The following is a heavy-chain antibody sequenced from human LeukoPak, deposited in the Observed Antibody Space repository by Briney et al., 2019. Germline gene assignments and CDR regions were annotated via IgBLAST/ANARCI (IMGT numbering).Heavy chain of an antibody. CDR2: IYYSGGT. J-gene: IGHJ4*02. V-gene: IGHV4-59*01. Sequence: PSETLSLTCTVSGGSISSYYWSWIRQPPGKGLEWIGYIYYSGGTNYNPSLKSRVTISVDTSKNQFSLKLSSVTAADTAVYYCARAGGYCSSTSCSHYFDYWGQGTLVTVSS. CDR3: ARAGGYCSSTSCSHYFDY. CDR1: GGSISSYY. D-gene: IGHD2-2*01.